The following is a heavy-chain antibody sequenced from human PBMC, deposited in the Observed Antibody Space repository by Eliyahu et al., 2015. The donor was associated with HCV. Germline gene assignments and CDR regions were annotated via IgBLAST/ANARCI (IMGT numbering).Heavy chain of an antibody. V-gene: IGHV4-59*01. CDR2: IYYSGGT. D-gene: IGHD3-16*01. J-gene: IGHJ4*02. CDR1: GGSISNYY. Sequence: QVQLQESGPGLVKPSETLSLTCTVSGGSISNYYWSWIRQPPGKGLEWIGYIYYSGGTNYNPSLKSRVTISADTSKSHFSLKLSSVTAADTAVYYCARGDYGDFVYWGQGTLVTVSS. CDR3: ARGDYGDFVY.